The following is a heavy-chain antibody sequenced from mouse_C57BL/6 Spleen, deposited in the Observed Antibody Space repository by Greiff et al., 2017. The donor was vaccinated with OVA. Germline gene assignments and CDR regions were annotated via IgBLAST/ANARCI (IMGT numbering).Heavy chain of an antibody. CDR3: SPYGSRALFAY. V-gene: IGHV5-17*01. D-gene: IGHD1-1*01. Sequence: EVKLVESGGGLVKPGGSLKLSCAASGFTFSDYGMHWVRQAPEKGLEWVAYISSGSSTIYYADTVKGRFTISRDNAKNTLFLQMTSLRSEDTAMYYCSPYGSRALFAYWGQGTLVTVSA. CDR1: GFTFSDYG. CDR2: ISSGSSTI. J-gene: IGHJ3*01.